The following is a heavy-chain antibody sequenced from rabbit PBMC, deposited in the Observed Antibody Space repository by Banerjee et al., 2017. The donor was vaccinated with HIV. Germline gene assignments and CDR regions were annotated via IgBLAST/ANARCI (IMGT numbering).Heavy chain of an antibody. CDR1: GIDFSSGYD. J-gene: IGHJ4*01. CDR3: ARAAYAGYGFNL. CDR2: IYAGSSGNT. V-gene: IGHV1S40*01. Sequence: QSLEESGGDLVKPGASLTLTCKASGIDFSSGYDMCWVRQAPGKGLEWIACIYAGSSGNTYYANWAKGRFTISKTSSTTVTLQMTSLTAADTATYFCARAAYAGYGFNLWGPGTLVTVS. D-gene: IGHD7-1*01.